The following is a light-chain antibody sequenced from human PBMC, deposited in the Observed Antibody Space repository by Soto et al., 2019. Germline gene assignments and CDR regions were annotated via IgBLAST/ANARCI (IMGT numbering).Light chain of an antibody. Sequence: MVMTQSPATLSVSPGERVTLSCRTSQNVTSNLAWYQLKPGQTPSLLIYGTSIRAPDIPVRLSGSGSGTEFTLTSTTVQSGDSAVYYCQQYDDWGFGPGTKVEIK. CDR1: QNVTSN. CDR3: QQYDDWG. V-gene: IGKV3-15*01. CDR2: GTS. J-gene: IGKJ1*01.